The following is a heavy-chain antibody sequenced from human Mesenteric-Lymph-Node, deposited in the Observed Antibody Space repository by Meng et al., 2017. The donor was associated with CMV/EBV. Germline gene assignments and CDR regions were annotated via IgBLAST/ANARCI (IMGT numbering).Heavy chain of an antibody. CDR3: ERARCSSTSCYRGSGVDY. D-gene: IGHD2-2*02. Sequence: GESLKISCAASGFTFSSYAMHWVRQAPGKGLEWVAVISYDGSNKYYADSVKGRFTISRDNSKNTLYLQMNSLRAEDTAVYYCERARCSSTSCYRGSGVDYWGQGTLVTVSS. V-gene: IGHV3-30*04. CDR2: ISYDGSNK. J-gene: IGHJ4*02. CDR1: GFTFSSYA.